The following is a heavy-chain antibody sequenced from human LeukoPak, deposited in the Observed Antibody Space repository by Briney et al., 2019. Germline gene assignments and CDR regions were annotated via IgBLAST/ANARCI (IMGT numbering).Heavy chain of an antibody. CDR1: GGSFSGYY. D-gene: IGHD3-22*01. J-gene: IGHJ4*02. Sequence: SETLSLTCAVYGGSFSGYYWSWIRQPPGKGLEWIGEINHSGSTNYNPSLKSRVTISLDTSKNQFSLKLSSVTAADTAVYYCARPAQYYYESSGYDYFEYWGQGTLVTVSS. CDR2: INHSGST. V-gene: IGHV4-34*01. CDR3: ARPAQYYYESSGYDYFEY.